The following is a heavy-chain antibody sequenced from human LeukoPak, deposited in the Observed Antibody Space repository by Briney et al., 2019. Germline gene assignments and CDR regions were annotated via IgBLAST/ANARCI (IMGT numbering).Heavy chain of an antibody. D-gene: IGHD4-17*01. J-gene: IGHJ5*02. CDR3: ARHSDDYGDYWFDP. CDR1: GGSFSGYY. CDR2: INHSGST. Sequence: KPSETLSLTCAVYGGSFSGYYGSWIRQPPGKGLEWIGEINHSGSTNYNPSLKSRVTISVDTSKNQLSLKLSSVTAADTAVYYCARHSDDYGDYWFDPWGQGTLVTVSS. V-gene: IGHV4-34*01.